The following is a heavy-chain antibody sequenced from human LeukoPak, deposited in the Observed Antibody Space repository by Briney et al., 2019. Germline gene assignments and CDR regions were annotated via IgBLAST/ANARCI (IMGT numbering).Heavy chain of an antibody. V-gene: IGHV4-39*01. D-gene: IGHD4-23*01. CDR1: GGSISNTNYY. J-gene: IGHJ4*02. CDR2: IFFTGST. Sequence: SETLSLTCTVSGGSISNTNYYCGWIRQPPRKGLEWIGSIFFTGSTYYHPPLKTGASMSVDTSKKQFSLKLNSVTVADTAVHYCARSSYGGHWDSCGQGILVTVSS. CDR3: ARSSYGGHWDS.